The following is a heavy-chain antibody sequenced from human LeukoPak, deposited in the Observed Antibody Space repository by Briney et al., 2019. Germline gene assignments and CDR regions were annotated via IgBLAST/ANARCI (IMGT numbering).Heavy chain of an antibody. V-gene: IGHV3-33*01. CDR1: GFTFSSYG. Sequence: PGRSLRLSCAASGFTFSSYGMHWVRQAPGKGLEWVAVIWYDGSNKYYADSVKGRFTISRDNPKNTLYLQMNSLRAEDTAVYYCAREMVYCSGGSCSDYFDYWGQGTLVTVSS. CDR3: AREMVYCSGGSCSDYFDY. D-gene: IGHD2-15*01. J-gene: IGHJ4*02. CDR2: IWYDGSNK.